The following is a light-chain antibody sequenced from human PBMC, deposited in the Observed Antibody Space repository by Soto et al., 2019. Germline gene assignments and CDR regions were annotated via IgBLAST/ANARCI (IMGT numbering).Light chain of an antibody. Sequence: QSVLTQPPSTSGTPGQRVTISCSGSSSNIGSNTVNWYQQLPGAAPKLLIQSNNKRPSGVPGRFSGSQTGTSASLAISGLQSDDEADYYCAVWDDSRNGYVFGTGTKLTVL. CDR2: SNN. V-gene: IGLV1-44*01. CDR1: SSNIGSNT. CDR3: AVWDDSRNGYV. J-gene: IGLJ1*01.